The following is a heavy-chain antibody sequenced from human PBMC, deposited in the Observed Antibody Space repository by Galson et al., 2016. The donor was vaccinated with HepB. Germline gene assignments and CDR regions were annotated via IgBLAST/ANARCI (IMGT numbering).Heavy chain of an antibody. CDR2: INWDNGSI. CDR1: GFNFDDYA. V-gene: IGHV3-9*01. D-gene: IGHD1-26*01. J-gene: IGHJ1*01. CDR3: AKDIGGGSYGAEYFHH. Sequence: SLRLSCAASGFNFDDYAMPWVRQAPWKGPEWVSGINWDNGSIGYADSVKGRFTLSRDNAKNSLYLQMNSLGVEDTALYYCAKDIGGGSYGAEYFHHWGQGTLVTVSS.